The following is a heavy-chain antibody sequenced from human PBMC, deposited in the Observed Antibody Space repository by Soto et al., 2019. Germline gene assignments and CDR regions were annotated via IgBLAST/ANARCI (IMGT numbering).Heavy chain of an antibody. CDR3: ARDSDRDGYIYWFFDL. Sequence: QVQLVQSAAEVKKPGASVKVSCKASGNTFTNHGITWVRQAPGQGLEWMGWIGPLNGKTNYAQEFQGRFTMTTDTSTTTVYMELTSLRSDDTAVYYCARDSDRDGYIYWFFDLWGLGTLVTVSS. CDR2: IGPLNGKT. J-gene: IGHJ2*01. D-gene: IGHD5-12*01. V-gene: IGHV1-18*01. CDR1: GNTFTNHG.